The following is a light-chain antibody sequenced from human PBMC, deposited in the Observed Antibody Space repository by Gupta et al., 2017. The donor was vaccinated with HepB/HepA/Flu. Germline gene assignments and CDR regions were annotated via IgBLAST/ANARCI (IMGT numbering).Light chain of an antibody. CDR2: DAS. Sequence: DIQMTQSPSSLSASVGDRVTITCQASQDISNYLNWYQQKPGKVPKLLIYDASNLETGVPSRFSGSGSGTDFTFTISSLQPEDIATYYCQQDDTLPLTFGGGTKLEIK. CDR1: QDISNY. V-gene: IGKV1-33*01. J-gene: IGKJ4*01. CDR3: QQDDTLPLT.